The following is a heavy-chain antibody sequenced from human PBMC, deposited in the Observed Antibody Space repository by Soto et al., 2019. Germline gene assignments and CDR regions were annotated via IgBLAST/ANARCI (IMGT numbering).Heavy chain of an antibody. Sequence: GGSLRLSCAASGFTFSSYWMSWVRQAPGKGLEWVANIKQDGSEKYYVDSVKGRFTISRDNAKNSLYLQMNSLRAEGTAVYYCARDLLGGKLGSNDIWGQGTMVTVSS. CDR1: GFTFSSYW. CDR2: IKQDGSEK. V-gene: IGHV3-7*03. CDR3: ARDLLGGKLGSNDI. D-gene: IGHD7-27*01. J-gene: IGHJ3*02.